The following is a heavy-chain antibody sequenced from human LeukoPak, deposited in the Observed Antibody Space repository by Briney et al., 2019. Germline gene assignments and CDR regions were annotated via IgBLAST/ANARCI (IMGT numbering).Heavy chain of an antibody. Sequence: GGSLRLSCAASGFTFSSYAMSWVRQAPGKGLEWVSIIYSGGSTFYADSVKGRFTISRDNSKNTLYLQMRAEDTAVYYCARGGSYLSAFDIWGQGTMVTVSS. J-gene: IGHJ3*02. D-gene: IGHD1-26*01. V-gene: IGHV3-53*01. CDR2: IYSGGST. CDR1: GFTFSSYA. CDR3: ARGGSYLSAFDI.